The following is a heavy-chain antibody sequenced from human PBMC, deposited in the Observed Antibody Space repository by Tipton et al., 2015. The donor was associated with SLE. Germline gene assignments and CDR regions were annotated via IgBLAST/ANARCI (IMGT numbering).Heavy chain of an antibody. CDR3: ARGARYWYVDL. Sequence: TLSLTCTVSGVSISSSSYYWGWIRHPPGKGLEWIGRIYYSGSTYYTPSLKSRVTISVDTSKNQFSLKLSSVTAADTAVYYCARGARYWYVDLWGRGTLVTVSA. V-gene: IGHV4-39*07. J-gene: IGHJ2*01. CDR2: IYYSGST. CDR1: GVSISSSSYY. D-gene: IGHD5-12*01.